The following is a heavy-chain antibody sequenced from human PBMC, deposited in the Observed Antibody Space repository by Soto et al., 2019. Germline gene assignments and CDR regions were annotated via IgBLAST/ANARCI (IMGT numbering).Heavy chain of an antibody. CDR1: GFTFSRYW. Sequence: GGSLRLSCAASGFTFSRYWMSWVRQAPGKGLEWVANIKQDGSEKYYVDSVKGRFTISRDNAKNSLYLQMNTLRAEDTAVYYCARDGTYSSSWRNWFDPWAQGTLVTVSS. D-gene: IGHD6-13*01. CDR3: ARDGTYSSSWRNWFDP. J-gene: IGHJ5*02. CDR2: IKQDGSEK. V-gene: IGHV3-7*01.